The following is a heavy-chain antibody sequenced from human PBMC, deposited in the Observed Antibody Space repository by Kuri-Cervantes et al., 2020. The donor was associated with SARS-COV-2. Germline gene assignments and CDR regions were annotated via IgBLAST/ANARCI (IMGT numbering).Heavy chain of an antibody. D-gene: IGHD2-15*01. J-gene: IGHJ4*02. CDR3: ARDGGSSYYTY. V-gene: IGHV3-74*01. CDR2: INSDGSST. CDR1: GGSISSSSYY. Sequence: ETLSLTCTVSGGSISSSSYYWGWIRQPPGKGLEWVSRINSDGSSTSHADSVKGRFTISRDNSKNTLYLQMNNLRAEDTAVYYCARDGGSSYYTYWGQGTLVTVSS.